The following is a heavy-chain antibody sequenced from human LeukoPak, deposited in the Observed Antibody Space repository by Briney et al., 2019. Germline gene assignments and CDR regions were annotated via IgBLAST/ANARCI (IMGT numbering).Heavy chain of an antibody. J-gene: IGHJ6*03. D-gene: IGHD2-2*01. CDR3: ARGPSRYCSSTSCYHYMDV. V-gene: IGHV1-69*05. CDR2: IIPIFGTA. CDR1: GGTFSSYA. Sequence: GASVKVSCKASGGTFSSYAISWVRQAPGQGLERMGGIIPIFGTANYAQKFQGRVTITTDESTSTAYMELSSLRSEDTAVYYCARGPSRYCSSTSCYHYMDVWGKGTTVTVSS.